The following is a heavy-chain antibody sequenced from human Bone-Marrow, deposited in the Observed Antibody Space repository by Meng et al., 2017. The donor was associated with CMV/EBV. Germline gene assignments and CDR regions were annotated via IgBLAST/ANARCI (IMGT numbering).Heavy chain of an antibody. D-gene: IGHD3-3*01. CDR3: ARDRSSYDFWSGYHTYYYYYGMDV. CDR2: ISSSSSYI. Sequence: GGSLRLSCAASGFTFSSYSMNWVRQAPGKGLEWVSSISSSSSYIYYADSVKGRFTISRDNAKNSLYLQMNSLRAEDTAVYYCARDRSSYDFWSGYHTYYYYYGMDVWGQGTTVTASS. V-gene: IGHV3-21*01. J-gene: IGHJ6*02. CDR1: GFTFSSYS.